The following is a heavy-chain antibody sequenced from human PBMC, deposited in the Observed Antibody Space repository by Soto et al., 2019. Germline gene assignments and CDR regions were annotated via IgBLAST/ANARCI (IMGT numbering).Heavy chain of an antibody. Sequence: QVQLVQSGAEVKKPGASVKVSCKASGYTFTSYGISWVRQAPGQGLEWMGWISAYNGNTNYAQKLQGRVTMTTDTSTXPAYMELRSLRSDDTAVYYCARVYRITMVRGELSEYWGQGTLVTVSS. CDR3: ARVYRITMVRGELSEY. D-gene: IGHD3-10*01. V-gene: IGHV1-18*01. CDR2: ISAYNGNT. J-gene: IGHJ4*02. CDR1: GYTFTSYG.